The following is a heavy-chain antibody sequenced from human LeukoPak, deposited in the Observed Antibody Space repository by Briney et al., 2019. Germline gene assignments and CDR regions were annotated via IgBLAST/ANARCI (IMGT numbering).Heavy chain of an antibody. V-gene: IGHV3-48*03. CDR1: GFTFSSYE. D-gene: IGHD4-17*01. Sequence: TAVSLTRSCAASGFTFSSYEFNWVRQVPGKGLEWVSYMSSSGNTIYYADSVKGRFTVSRDNAKNSLFLQMNGLRAEDTAIYYCARERIYGDYFDYWGQGALVTVSS. J-gene: IGHJ4*02. CDR3: ARERIYGDYFDY. CDR2: MSSSGNTI.